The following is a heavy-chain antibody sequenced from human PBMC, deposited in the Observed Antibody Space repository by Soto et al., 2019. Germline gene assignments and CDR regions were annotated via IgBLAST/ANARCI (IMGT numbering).Heavy chain of an antibody. CDR3: ARDGDYSDSSGFHRDYHYYGMDV. CDR2: IIPMLGIA. V-gene: IGHV1-69*01. CDR1: GGSFSDYA. D-gene: IGHD3-22*01. Sequence: QVQLVQSGAEVKKPGSSVKVSCQASGGSFSDYAISWVRQAPGQGLEWMGGIIPMLGIADNAQKFQGRVIITADEYTSTVYMELSSLRSEDTAVYYCARDGDYSDSSGFHRDYHYYGMDVWGQGTTVTVAS. J-gene: IGHJ6*02.